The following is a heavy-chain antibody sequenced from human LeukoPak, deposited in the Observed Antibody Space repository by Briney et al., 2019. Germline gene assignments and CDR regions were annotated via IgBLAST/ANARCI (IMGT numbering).Heavy chain of an antibody. CDR3: ARSPKTYYYDSSGYYNFDY. CDR1: GGSISSYY. J-gene: IGHJ4*02. D-gene: IGHD3-22*01. Sequence: SETLSLTCTVSGGSISSYYWSWIRQPPGKGLEWIGYIYYSGSTNYNPSLKSRVTISVDTSKNQFSLKLSSVTAADTAVYYCARSPKTYYYDSSGYYNFDYWGQGTLVTVSS. V-gene: IGHV4-59*01. CDR2: IYYSGST.